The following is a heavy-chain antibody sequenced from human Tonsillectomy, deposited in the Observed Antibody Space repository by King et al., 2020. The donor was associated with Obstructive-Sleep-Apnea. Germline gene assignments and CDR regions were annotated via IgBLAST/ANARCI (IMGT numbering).Heavy chain of an antibody. CDR2: ISHDGGKK. J-gene: IGHJ6*02. D-gene: IGHD3-3*02. Sequence: QVQLVESGGGVVQPGRSLRLSCAASGFTFSSYAIHWVRQAPGKGLEWVAVISHDGGKKKYADSVKGRFTISRDKSENTLYLQMNSLRPEDTAVYYCARDREVALGKPYYNYYGMDVWGQGTTVTVSS. V-gene: IGHV3-30*04. CDR1: GFTFSSYA. CDR3: ARDREVALGKPYYNYYGMDV.